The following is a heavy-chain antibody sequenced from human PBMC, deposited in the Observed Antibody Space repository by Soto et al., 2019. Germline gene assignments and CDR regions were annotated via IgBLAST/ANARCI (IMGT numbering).Heavy chain of an antibody. D-gene: IGHD6-19*01. Sequence: GSLSLSCAASGFTFSSYSMNWVRQAPGKGLEWVSYISSSSSTIYYADSVKGRFTISRDNAKNSLYLQMNSLRDEDTAVYYCARDSGYSSGWSLDYWGQGTRVTVSS. V-gene: IGHV3-48*02. CDR3: ARDSGYSSGWSLDY. CDR1: GFTFSSYS. J-gene: IGHJ4*02. CDR2: ISSSSSTI.